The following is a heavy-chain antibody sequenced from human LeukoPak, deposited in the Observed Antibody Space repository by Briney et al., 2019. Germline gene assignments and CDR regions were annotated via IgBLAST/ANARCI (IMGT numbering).Heavy chain of an antibody. J-gene: IGHJ4*02. CDR2: INPEKRDT. V-gene: IGHV1-2*02. Sequence: ASVKVSCKASGYTFTGYAIHWVRQAPGQGLEWMGWINPEKRDTGYAHKFQGRVTMASDTSISTAYMELSSLRSDDTAVYYCAKKVRGPSHPLDFWGQGTLVTVSS. CDR3: AKKVRGPSHPLDF. D-gene: IGHD5-12*01. CDR1: GYTFTGYA.